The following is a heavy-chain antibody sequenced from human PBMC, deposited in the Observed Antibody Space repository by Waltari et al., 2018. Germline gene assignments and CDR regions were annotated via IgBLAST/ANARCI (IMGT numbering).Heavy chain of an antibody. CDR2: ISGSGGST. D-gene: IGHD6-13*01. CDR1: GFTFSSYA. V-gene: IGHV3-23*01. CDR3: AKNRVRPTIAAAVFYFDY. Sequence: EVQLLESGGGLVQPGGSLRLSCAASGFTFSSYAMSWVRQAPGKGLEWVSAISGSGGSTYYADSVKGLFTISRDNSKNTLYLQMNSLRAEDTAVYYCAKNRVRPTIAAAVFYFDYWGQGTLVTVSS. J-gene: IGHJ4*02.